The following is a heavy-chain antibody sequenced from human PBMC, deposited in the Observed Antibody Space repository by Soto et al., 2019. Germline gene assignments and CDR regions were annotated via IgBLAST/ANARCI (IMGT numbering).Heavy chain of an antibody. D-gene: IGHD3-9*01. CDR3: AKDLVRDWLTHGMDV. CDR2: ISYDGTNK. CDR1: GFTFSSHG. Sequence: QVQLVESGGGVVQPGRSLRLSCAASGFTFSSHGMHWVRQAPGKGLEWVAVISYDGTNKYYVDSVKGRFTISRDNSKNTLYLQMHSLRAEDTAVYYYAKDLVRDWLTHGMDVWGQGTTVTVSS. V-gene: IGHV3-30*18. J-gene: IGHJ6*02.